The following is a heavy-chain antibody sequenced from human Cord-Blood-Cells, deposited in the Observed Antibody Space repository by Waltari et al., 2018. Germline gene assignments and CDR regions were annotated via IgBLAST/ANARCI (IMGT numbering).Heavy chain of an antibody. CDR2: IKHRGSN. J-gene: IGHJ6*02. CDR3: ARGGSSSWYYYYGMDV. Sequence: QVQLQQWGAGLLKPSETLSLTCAVYGGSFSGYYWSWIRQPPRKGLEWIGEIKHRGSNNYDPSLKGRVTISVDTSKNQFSLKLSSVTAADTAVYYCARGGSSSWYYYYGMDVWGQGTTVTVSS. D-gene: IGHD6-13*01. V-gene: IGHV4-34*01. CDR1: GGSFSGYY.